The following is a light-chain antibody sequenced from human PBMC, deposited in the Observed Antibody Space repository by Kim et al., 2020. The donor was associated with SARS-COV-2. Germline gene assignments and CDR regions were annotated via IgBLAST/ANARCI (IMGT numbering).Light chain of an antibody. CDR3: RHYNGYPLT. Sequence: DIQMTQSPSTLSASVGDRVTMTCRASQTINSWLAWYQQKPGKAPKLLIYTASTLQNGVPSRCSGSKSGTEFTLTISSLQPDNFATYYCRHYNGYPLTFGGGTKV. V-gene: IGKV1-5*03. CDR2: TAS. CDR1: QTINSW. J-gene: IGKJ4*01.